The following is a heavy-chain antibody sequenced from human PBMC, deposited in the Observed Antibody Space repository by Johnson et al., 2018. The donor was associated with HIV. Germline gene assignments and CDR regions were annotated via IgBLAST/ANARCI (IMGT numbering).Heavy chain of an antibody. V-gene: IGHV3-66*02. D-gene: IGHD3-22*01. CDR3: ARGYGTSGYYYGDAFDI. J-gene: IGHJ3*02. Sequence: GGVVQPGRSLRLSCAASGFTVSSNYMSWVRQAPEMGLVWVSIVYSGGNTYYADSVRGRFTISIDHAKNTLFLQMDSLTPEDTAVYYCARGYGTSGYYYGDAFDIWGQGTLVTVSS. CDR2: VYSGGNT. CDR1: GFTVSSNY.